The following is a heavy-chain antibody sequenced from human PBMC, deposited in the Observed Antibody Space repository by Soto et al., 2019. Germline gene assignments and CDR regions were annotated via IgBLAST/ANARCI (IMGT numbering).Heavy chain of an antibody. V-gene: IGHV3-21*01. J-gene: IGHJ3*02. D-gene: IGHD3-3*01. CDR3: AREASAPERITIFGVDDAFDI. CDR2: ISSSSSYI. Sequence: GGSLRLSCAASGFTFSSYSMNWVRQAPGKGLEWVSSISSSSSYIYYADSVKGRFTISRDNAKNSLYLQMNSLRAEDTAVYYCAREASAPERITIFGVDDAFDIWGQGTMVTVSS. CDR1: GFTFSSYS.